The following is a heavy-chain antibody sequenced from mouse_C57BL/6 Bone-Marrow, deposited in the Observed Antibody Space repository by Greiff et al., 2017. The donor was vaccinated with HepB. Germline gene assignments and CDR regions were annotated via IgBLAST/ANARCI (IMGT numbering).Heavy chain of an antibody. J-gene: IGHJ4*01. CDR1: GYTFTGYW. V-gene: IGHV1-9*01. Sequence: QVQLKQSGAELMKPGASVKLSCKATGYTFTGYWIEWVKQRPGHGLEWIGEILPGSGSTNYNEKFKGKATFTADTSSNTDYMQLSSLTTEDSAIYDCATYYYGSSYYYAIDYWGQGTSVTVSS. CDR2: ILPGSGST. D-gene: IGHD1-1*01. CDR3: ATYYYGSSYYYAIDY.